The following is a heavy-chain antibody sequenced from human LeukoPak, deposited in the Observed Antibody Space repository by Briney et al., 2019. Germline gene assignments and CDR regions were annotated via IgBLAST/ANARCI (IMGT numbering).Heavy chain of an antibody. V-gene: IGHV3-30*02. CDR2: IRYDGSNK. CDR3: AKSEDYYDSSGLDAFDI. D-gene: IGHD3-22*01. CDR1: GFTFSSYG. Sequence: GGSLRLSCAASGFTFSSYGMHWVRQASGKGLEWVAFIRYDGSNKYYADSVKGRFTISRDNSKNTLYLQMNSLRAEDTAVYYCAKSEDYYDSSGLDAFDIWGQGTMVTVSS. J-gene: IGHJ3*02.